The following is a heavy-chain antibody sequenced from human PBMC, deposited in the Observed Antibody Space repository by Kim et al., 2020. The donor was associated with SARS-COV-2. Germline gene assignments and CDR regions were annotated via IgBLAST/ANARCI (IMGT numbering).Heavy chain of an antibody. CDR3: ARREAVAGYFDY. CDR2: IYYSGST. D-gene: IGHD6-19*01. Sequence: SETLSLTCTVSGGSISSSSYYWGWIRQPPGKGLEWIGSIYYSGSTYYNPSLKSRVTISVDTSKNQFSLKLSSVTAADTAVYYCARREAVAGYFDYWGQGT. CDR1: GGSISSSSYY. V-gene: IGHV4-39*01. J-gene: IGHJ4*02.